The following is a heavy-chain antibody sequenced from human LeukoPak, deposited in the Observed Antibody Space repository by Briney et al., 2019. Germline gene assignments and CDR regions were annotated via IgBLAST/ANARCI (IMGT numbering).Heavy chain of an antibody. V-gene: IGHV3-33*01. Sequence: GGSLRLSCAASGFTFSSYGMHWVRQAPGKGLEWVAVIWYDGSNKYYADSVKGRFTTSRDNSKNTLYLQMNSLRAEDTAVYYCARAVLYCSSTSCYVEYYFDYWGQGTLVTVSS. J-gene: IGHJ4*02. CDR1: GFTFSSYG. CDR2: IWYDGSNK. D-gene: IGHD2-2*01. CDR3: ARAVLYCSSTSCYVEYYFDY.